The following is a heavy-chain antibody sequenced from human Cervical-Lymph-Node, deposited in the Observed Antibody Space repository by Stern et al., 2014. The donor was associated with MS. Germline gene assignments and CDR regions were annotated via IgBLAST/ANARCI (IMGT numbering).Heavy chain of an antibody. J-gene: IGHJ4*02. CDR1: GGSISSGIYY. CDR3: ARDRGSGYSSGYEFYFDY. Sequence: QVQLVESGPGLVKPSQTLSLTCTVSGGSISSGIYYWNWIRQPAGKGLEWIGRIFASGSTNYNPSLKSRLTLSVDTSKNQFSPHLTSVTAADTAVYYCARDRGSGYSSGYEFYFDYWGQGTLVTVSS. V-gene: IGHV4-61*02. D-gene: IGHD6-19*01. CDR2: IFASGST.